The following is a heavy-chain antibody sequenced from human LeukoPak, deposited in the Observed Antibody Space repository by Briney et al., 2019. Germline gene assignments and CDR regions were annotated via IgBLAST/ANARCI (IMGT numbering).Heavy chain of an antibody. J-gene: IGHJ6*03. CDR3: ATVAAGAGNYYYYYMDV. CDR2: INPSGGST. V-gene: IGHV1-46*01. D-gene: IGHD2-15*01. Sequence: ASVKVSCKASGYTFISYYMHWVRQAPGQGLEWMGIINPSGGSTSYAQKFQGRVTMTRDMSTSTVYMELSSLRSEDTAVYYCATVAAGAGNYYYYYMDVWGKGTTVTVSS. CDR1: GYTFISYY.